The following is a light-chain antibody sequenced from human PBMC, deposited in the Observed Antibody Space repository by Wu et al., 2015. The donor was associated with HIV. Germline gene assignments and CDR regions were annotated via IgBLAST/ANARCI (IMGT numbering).Light chain of an antibody. CDR3: QQYNNWPPLYS. V-gene: IGKV3-15*01. CDR2: DAS. Sequence: EIVMTQSPATLSVSPGERATLSCRASQRVSSNLAWYQQKPGQAPRLLIYDASTRATGIPARFSGSGSGTEFTLTISGLQSEDFAVYYCQQYNNWPPLYSFGQGTKLE. CDR1: QRVSSN. J-gene: IGKJ2*03.